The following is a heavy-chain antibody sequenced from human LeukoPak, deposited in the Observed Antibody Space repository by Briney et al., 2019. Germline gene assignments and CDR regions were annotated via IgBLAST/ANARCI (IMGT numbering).Heavy chain of an antibody. D-gene: IGHD4-11*01. J-gene: IGHJ5*02. CDR3: ARGAVTRGRNWFDP. CDR1: GFTFSSYS. Sequence: GGSLRLSCAASGFTFSSYSMNWVRQAPGKGLEWVSSISCSSSYIYYADSVKGRFTISRDNAKNSLYLQMNSLRAEDTAVYYCARGAVTRGRNWFDPWGQGTLVTVSS. V-gene: IGHV3-21*01. CDR2: ISCSSSYI.